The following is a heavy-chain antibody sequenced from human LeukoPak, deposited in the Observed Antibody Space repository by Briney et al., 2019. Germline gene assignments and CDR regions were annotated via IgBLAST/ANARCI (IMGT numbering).Heavy chain of an antibody. CDR3: ARSPGIVVVPAAMRPPYYYYYMDV. D-gene: IGHD2-2*01. CDR1: GYTFTSYG. CDR2: ISVYHGNT. V-gene: IGHV1-18*01. Sequence: ASVKVSCKASGYTFTSYGISWVRQAPGQGLEWMGWISVYHGNTNYARKLQGRVTMTTDTSTSTAYMELRSLRSDDTAVYYCARSPGIVVVPAAMRPPYYYYYMDVWGKGTTVTVSS. J-gene: IGHJ6*03.